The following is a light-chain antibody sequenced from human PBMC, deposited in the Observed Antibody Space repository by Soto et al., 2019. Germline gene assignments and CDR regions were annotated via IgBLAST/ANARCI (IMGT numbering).Light chain of an antibody. Sequence: EIVLTQSPGTLSLSPGEIATLSCRASQSFSSNYLAWYQQKPGQAPRLLIYGASSRATGIPDRFSGSGSGTDFTLTISSLQPDDFATYYCQQYNSYSFGQGTKVDI. CDR2: GAS. V-gene: IGKV3-20*01. CDR1: QSFSSNY. CDR3: QQYNSYS. J-gene: IGKJ1*01.